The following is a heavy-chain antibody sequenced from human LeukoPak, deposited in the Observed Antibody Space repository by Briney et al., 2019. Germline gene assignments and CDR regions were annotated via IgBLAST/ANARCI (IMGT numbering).Heavy chain of an antibody. V-gene: IGHV1-18*04. CDR2: ISAYNGNT. CDR1: GYTFTSYG. CDR3: ARDNSGRIPEDYYYYYGMDV. Sequence: ASVKVSCKASGYTFTSYGISWVRQAPGQGLEWMGWISAYNGNTNYAQKLQGRVTMTTDTSTSTAYMELRSLRSDDTAVYYCARDNSGRIPEDYYYYYGMDVWGKGTTVTVSS. D-gene: IGHD2-2*01. J-gene: IGHJ6*04.